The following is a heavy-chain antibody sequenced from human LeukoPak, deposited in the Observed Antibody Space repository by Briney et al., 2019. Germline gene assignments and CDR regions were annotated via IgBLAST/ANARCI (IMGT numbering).Heavy chain of an antibody. Sequence: GGSLRLSCAASGFTFDDYGMSWVRQAPGKGLEWVSGINWNGGSTGYADSVKGRFTISRDNAKNSLYLQMNSLRAEDTAVYYCARDPGDGFGEQDWGQGTLVTVSS. CDR2: INWNGGST. CDR1: GFTFDDYG. J-gene: IGHJ4*02. D-gene: IGHD3-10*01. CDR3: ARDPGDGFGEQD. V-gene: IGHV3-20*04.